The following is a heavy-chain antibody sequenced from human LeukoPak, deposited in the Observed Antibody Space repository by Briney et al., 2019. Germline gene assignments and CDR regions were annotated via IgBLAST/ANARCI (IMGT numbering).Heavy chain of an antibody. V-gene: IGHV1-69*05. Sequence: SVKVSCKASGGTFISYAISWVRQAPGQGLEWMGRIIPIFGTANYAQKFQGRVTITTDESTSTAYMELRSLRSEDTAVYYCASSQYSSGWSTSLAFDYWGQGTLATVSS. J-gene: IGHJ4*02. CDR3: ASSQYSSGWSTSLAFDY. CDR2: IIPIFGTA. CDR1: GGTFISYA. D-gene: IGHD6-19*01.